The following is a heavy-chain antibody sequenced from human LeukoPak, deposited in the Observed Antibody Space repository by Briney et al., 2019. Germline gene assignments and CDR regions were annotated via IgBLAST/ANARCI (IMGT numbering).Heavy chain of an antibody. J-gene: IGHJ4*02. D-gene: IGHD4-17*01. CDR1: GFTFSNYG. Sequence: GGSLRLSCAASGFTFSNYGMHWVRQAPGKGLEWVTFIRYDGSNKFYADSVKGRFTISRDNSKNTLYLQMNSLRGEDSAVYYCATHTGYFDYWGQGNLVTVSS. CDR2: IRYDGSNK. V-gene: IGHV3-30*02. CDR3: ATHTGYFDY.